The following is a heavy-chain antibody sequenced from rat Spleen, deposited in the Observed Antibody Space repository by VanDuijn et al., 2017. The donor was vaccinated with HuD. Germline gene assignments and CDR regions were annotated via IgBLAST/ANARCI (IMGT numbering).Heavy chain of an antibody. J-gene: IGHJ2*01. CDR3: ARANVAGLSTDGI. CDR1: GFSLTSNG. D-gene: IGHD1-2*01. Sequence: QVQLKESGPGLVQPSQTLSLTCTVSGFSLTSNGVSWVRQPPGKGLEWMGGIWNDGSTNYNSALKNRLNISRDTSKSQINLKMNSLQIEDTATYFCARANVAGLSTDGIWGQGIMVTVSS. V-gene: IGHV2-1*01. CDR2: IWNDGST.